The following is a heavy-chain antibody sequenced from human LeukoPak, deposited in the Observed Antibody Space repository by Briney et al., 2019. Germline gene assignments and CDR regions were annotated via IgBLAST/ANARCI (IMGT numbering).Heavy chain of an antibody. D-gene: IGHD6-6*01. CDR3: AKGSAARPYNWFDP. CDR1: GFTFDDYA. Sequence: GRSLRLSCAASGFTFDDYAMHWVRQAPGKGLEWVSGISWNSGSIGYADSVKGRFTISRDNAKNSPYLQMNSLRAEDTALYYCAKGSAARPYNWFDPWGQGTLVTVSS. V-gene: IGHV3-9*01. CDR2: ISWNSGSI. J-gene: IGHJ5*02.